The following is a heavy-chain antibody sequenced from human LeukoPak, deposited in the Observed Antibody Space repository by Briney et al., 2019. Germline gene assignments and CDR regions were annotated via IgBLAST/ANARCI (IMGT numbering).Heavy chain of an antibody. D-gene: IGHD1-1*01. V-gene: IGHV3-21*01. CDR1: GFTFSSYS. CDR2: ISSSSSYI. CDR3: AQLVRSFDAFDI. Sequence: GGSLRLSCAASGFTFSSYSMNWVRQAPGKGLEWVSSISSSSSYIYYADSVKGRFTISRDNAKNSLYLQMNSLRAEDTAVYYCAQLVRSFDAFDIWGQGTMVTASS. J-gene: IGHJ3*02.